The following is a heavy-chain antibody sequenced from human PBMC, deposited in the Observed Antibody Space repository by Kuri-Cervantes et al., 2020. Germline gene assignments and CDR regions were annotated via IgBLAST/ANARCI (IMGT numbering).Heavy chain of an antibody. CDR3: GARGY. V-gene: IGHV4-39*01. CDR1: GGSISSSSYY. Sequence: ESLKISCTVSGGSISSSSYYWGWIRQPPGKGLEWIGSIYYSGSTYYNPSLKSRVTISVDTSKNQFSLKLSSVTAADTAVYYCGARGYWGQGTLVTVSS. J-gene: IGHJ4*02. D-gene: IGHD3-10*01. CDR2: IYYSGST.